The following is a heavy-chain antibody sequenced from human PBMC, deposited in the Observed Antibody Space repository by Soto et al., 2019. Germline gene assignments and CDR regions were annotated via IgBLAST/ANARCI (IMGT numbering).Heavy chain of an antibody. CDR1: GFSLTTSGVG. D-gene: IGHD3-3*01. CDR2: IYWDDDK. CDR3: AHSFLRPFLVLFTPPAIFFVS. Sequence: QITLNESGPTQVKPRQTLTLTCTFSGFSLTTSGVGVGWIRQSPGKAPEWLALIYWDDDKRYSPSLKSRLTTTRDPPKTRVVLTWPDLPPADTPTFFCAHSFLRPFLVLFTPPAIFFVSWAQGPPAPV. V-gene: IGHV2-5*02. J-gene: IGHJ4*02.